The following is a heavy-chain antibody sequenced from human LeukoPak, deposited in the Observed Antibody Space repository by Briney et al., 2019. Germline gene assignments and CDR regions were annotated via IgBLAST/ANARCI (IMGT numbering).Heavy chain of an antibody. D-gene: IGHD3-3*01. Sequence: GASVKVSCKASGGTFSSYAISWVRQAPGQGLEWMGRIIPILGIANYAQKFQGRVTITADKSTSTAYMELSSLRSEDTAVYYCARDKNGVYDFWSGYYLANSYYGMDVWGQGTTVTVSS. CDR3: ARDKNGVYDFWSGYYLANSYYGMDV. V-gene: IGHV1-69*04. CDR1: GGTFSSYA. CDR2: IIPILGIA. J-gene: IGHJ6*02.